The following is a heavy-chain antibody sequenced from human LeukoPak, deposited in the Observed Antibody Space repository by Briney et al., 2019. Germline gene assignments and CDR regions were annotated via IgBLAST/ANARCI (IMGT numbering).Heavy chain of an antibody. D-gene: IGHD6-19*01. CDR2: ISGSGGST. V-gene: IGHV3-23*01. CDR1: GFNFRAYW. J-gene: IGHJ3*02. Sequence: GGSLRLSCTTSGFNFRAYWMSWVRQAPGKGLEWVSAISGSGGSTYYADSVKGRFTISRDNSKNTLYLQMNSLRAEDTAVYYCAPAWGMGVIAVAGTGAFDIWGQGTMVTVSS. CDR3: APAWGMGVIAVAGTGAFDI.